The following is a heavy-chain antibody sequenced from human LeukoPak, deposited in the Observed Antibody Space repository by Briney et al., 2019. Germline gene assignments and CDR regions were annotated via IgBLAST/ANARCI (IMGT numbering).Heavy chain of an antibody. CDR2: MNPNSGNT. Sequence: GASVKVSCKASGYTFTSYDINWVRQATGQGLEWMGWMNPNSGNTGYAQKFQGRVTMTRNTSISTAYMELSSLRSEDTAVYYCARGHITIFGVVNWFDPWGQGTLVTVSS. J-gene: IGHJ5*02. CDR1: GYTFTSYD. D-gene: IGHD3-3*01. V-gene: IGHV1-8*01. CDR3: ARGHITIFGVVNWFDP.